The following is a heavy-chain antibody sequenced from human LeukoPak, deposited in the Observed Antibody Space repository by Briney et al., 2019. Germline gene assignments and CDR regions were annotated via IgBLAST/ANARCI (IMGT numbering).Heavy chain of an antibody. Sequence: ASVKVSCKASGYTFTSYYMHWVRQAPGQGLEWMGIINPSGGSTSYAQKFQGRVTMARDTSTSTVYVELSSLRSEDTAVYYCARDRGSGWYYYYYGMDVWGQGTTVTVSS. CDR3: ARDRGSGWYYYYYGMDV. V-gene: IGHV1-46*01. CDR2: INPSGGST. CDR1: GYTFTSYY. D-gene: IGHD6-19*01. J-gene: IGHJ6*02.